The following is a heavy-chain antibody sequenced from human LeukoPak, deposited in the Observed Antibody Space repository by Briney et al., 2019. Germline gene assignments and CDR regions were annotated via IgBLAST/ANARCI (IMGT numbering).Heavy chain of an antibody. CDR2: INSDGSST. CDR3: SKDISAGGLDV. Sequence: GGSLRLSCAASGFMFSSYWMHWVRQAPGKGLVWVSRINSDGSSTSYADSVKGRFTIFRDNAKNSMYLQMNSLRIEDTALYYCSKDISAGGLDVWGPGTPVTVSS. V-gene: IGHV3-74*01. CDR1: GFMFSSYW. J-gene: IGHJ6*02. D-gene: IGHD3-16*02.